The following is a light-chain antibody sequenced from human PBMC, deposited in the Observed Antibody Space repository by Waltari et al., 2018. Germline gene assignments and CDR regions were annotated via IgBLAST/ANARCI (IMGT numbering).Light chain of an antibody. CDR1: QDIRNY. CDR3: QQYDNVPHS. Sequence: DIQMTQSPSSLSASIGDRITITCQASQDIRNYLNWYQQKPGKAPKLLIYDASNLETGVPLRFSGSGSGTDFTFTISSLQPEDFVTYYCQQYDNVPHSFGQGTRLDIK. CDR2: DAS. V-gene: IGKV1-33*01. J-gene: IGKJ2*03.